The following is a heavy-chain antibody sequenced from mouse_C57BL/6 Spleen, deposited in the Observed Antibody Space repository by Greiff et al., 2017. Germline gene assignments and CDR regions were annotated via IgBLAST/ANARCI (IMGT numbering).Heavy chain of an antibody. Sequence: QVQLQQPGAELVKPGASVKLSCKASGYTFTSYWMHWVTQRPGQGLEWIGMIHPNSGSTNYNEKFKNNATLTVDKSSSTAYMQLSSLTSEYSAVYYCARAPPSDYWGQGTTLTGAS. V-gene: IGHV1-64*01. J-gene: IGHJ2*01. CDR2: IHPNSGST. CDR3: ARAPPSDY. CDR1: GYTFTSYW.